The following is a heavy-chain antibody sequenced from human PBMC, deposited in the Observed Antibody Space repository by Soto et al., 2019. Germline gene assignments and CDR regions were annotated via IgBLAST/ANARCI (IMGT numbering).Heavy chain of an antibody. D-gene: IGHD5-12*01. CDR3: ARGEGADIVATIGEYNWFDP. V-gene: IGHV1-18*01. Sequence: XSVKGSCNASGYSFTSYGIIWVRQAPGQGLEWMGWISAYNGNTNYAQKLQCRVTMTTDTSTSTAYMELRSLRSDDTAVYYCARGEGADIVATIGEYNWFDPWGQGTLVTVSS. J-gene: IGHJ5*02. CDR1: GYSFTSYG. CDR2: ISAYNGNT.